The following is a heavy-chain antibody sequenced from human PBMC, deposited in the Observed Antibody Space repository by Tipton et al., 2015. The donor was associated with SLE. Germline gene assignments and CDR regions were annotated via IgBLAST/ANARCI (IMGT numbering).Heavy chain of an antibody. CDR1: GDSVSSNTAA. CDR2: TYYRSKWYN. Sequence: LRLSCAISGDSVSSNTAAWSWIRQSPSRGLEWLGRTYYRSKWYNDYAVSVKGRITVNPDTSKNQFSLQLKSVTPEDTAVYYCARDPFGSLDYWGQGTLVTVSS. J-gene: IGHJ4*02. D-gene: IGHD1-26*01. CDR3: ARDPFGSLDY. V-gene: IGHV6-1*01.